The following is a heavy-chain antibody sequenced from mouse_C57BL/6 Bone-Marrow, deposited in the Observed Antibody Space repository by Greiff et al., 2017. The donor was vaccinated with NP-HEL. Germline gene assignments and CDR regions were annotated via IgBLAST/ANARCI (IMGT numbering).Heavy chain of an antibody. CDR2: IDPENGDT. V-gene: IGHV14-4*01. J-gene: IGHJ3*01. Sequence: VQLQQPGAELVRPGASVKLSCTASGFNIKDDYMHWVKQRPEQGLEWIGWIDPENGDTEYASQFQGKATITADTSSNTAYLQLSSLTSEDTAVYYCTTQGPLVNFNSGQGTLVTVSA. CDR1: GFNIKDDY. CDR3: TTQGPLVNFN. D-gene: IGHD1-3*01.